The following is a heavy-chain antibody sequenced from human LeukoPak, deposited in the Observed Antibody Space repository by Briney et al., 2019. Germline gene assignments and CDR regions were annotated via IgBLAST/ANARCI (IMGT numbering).Heavy chain of an antibody. CDR1: SESFGTYY. CDR2: INHSGST. J-gene: IGHJ3*01. V-gene: IGHV4-34*01. D-gene: IGHD2-15*01. CDR3: ARYGLLGISEINGFDL. Sequence: SETLSLTCAVYSESFGTYYWSWIRQPPGKGLEWIGEINHSGSTNYNPSLKSRVTISVDTSKNQFSLKLSSVTAADTAVYYCARYGLLGISEINGFDLWGQGTMVTVSS.